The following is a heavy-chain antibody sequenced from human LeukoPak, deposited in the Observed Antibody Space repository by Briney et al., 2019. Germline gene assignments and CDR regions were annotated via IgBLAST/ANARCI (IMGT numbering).Heavy chain of an antibody. CDR2: IYSGGST. V-gene: IGHV3-53*01. Sequence: GGSLRLSCAASGLTVSRNYMSWVRQAPGKGLESVSVIYSGGSTYYAESVRGRFTISRDNSKNTLYLQMNSLRVEDTAVYYCARVGGHWGQGTLATVSS. CDR3: ARVGGH. J-gene: IGHJ4*02. D-gene: IGHD3-10*01. CDR1: GLTVSRNY.